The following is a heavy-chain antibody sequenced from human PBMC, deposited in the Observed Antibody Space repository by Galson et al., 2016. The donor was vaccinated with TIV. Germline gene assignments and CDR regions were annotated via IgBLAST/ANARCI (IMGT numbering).Heavy chain of an antibody. Sequence: SLRLSCAASGVTFSIYSMNWVRQAPGKGLEWVAYISETSAYIYYADLVKGRFTISRDNAKNSLYLQMNSLRAEDTAVYYCARDRDYYDSSSYSPDAFDMWGQGTMVTVSS. CDR2: ISETSAYI. J-gene: IGHJ3*02. CDR3: ARDRDYYDSSSYSPDAFDM. V-gene: IGHV3-21*01. CDR1: GVTFSIYS. D-gene: IGHD3-22*01.